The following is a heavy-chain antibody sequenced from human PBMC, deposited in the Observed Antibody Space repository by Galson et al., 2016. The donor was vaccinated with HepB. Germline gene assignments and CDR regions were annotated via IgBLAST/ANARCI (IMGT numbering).Heavy chain of an antibody. D-gene: IGHD2-2*01. J-gene: IGHJ6*02. CDR3: ATERGRVVVPTAHGYYYYGMYV. Sequence: SVKVSCKVSGYTLTEFSMHWVRQAPGKGLEWMGGFDPEDGEAVYAQKFQGRVTMTEDTSTDTAYMELNSLTSEERAVYSCATERGRVVVPTAHGYYYYGMYVWGQGTTVTGSS. CDR1: GYTLTEFS. V-gene: IGHV1-24*01. CDR2: FDPEDGEA.